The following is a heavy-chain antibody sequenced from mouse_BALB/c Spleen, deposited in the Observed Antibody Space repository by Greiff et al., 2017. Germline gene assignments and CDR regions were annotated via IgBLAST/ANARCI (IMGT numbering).Heavy chain of an antibody. D-gene: IGHD3-1*01. Sequence: EVQLHQSGAELVRPGALVKLSCKASGFNIKDYYMHWVKQRPEQGLEWIGWIDPENGNTIYDPKFQGKASITADTSSNTAYLQLSSLTSEDTAVYYCARCRAYYAMDYWGQGTSVTVSA. V-gene: IGHV14-1*02. CDR3: ARCRAYYAMDY. CDR2: IDPENGNT. J-gene: IGHJ4*01. CDR1: GFNIKDYY.